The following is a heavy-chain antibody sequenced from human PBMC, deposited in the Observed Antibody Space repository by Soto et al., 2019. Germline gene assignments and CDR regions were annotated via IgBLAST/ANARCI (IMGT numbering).Heavy chain of an antibody. D-gene: IGHD2-15*01. CDR1: GFTFSSYA. V-gene: IGHV3-64*01. J-gene: IGHJ1*01. CDR3: ARGAEYCSGGSCYTEYFQH. Sequence: GGSLRLSCAASGFTFSSYAMHWVRQAPGKGLEYVSAISSNGGSTYYANSVKGRFTISRDNSKSTLYLQMGSLRAEDMAVYYCARGAEYCSGGSCYTEYFQHWGQGTLVTVSS. CDR2: ISSNGGST.